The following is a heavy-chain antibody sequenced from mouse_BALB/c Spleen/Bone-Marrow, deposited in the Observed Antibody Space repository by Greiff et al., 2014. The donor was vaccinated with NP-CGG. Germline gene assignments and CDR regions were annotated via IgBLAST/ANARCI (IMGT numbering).Heavy chain of an antibody. J-gene: IGHJ3*01. D-gene: IGHD1-1*01. CDR3: ASYYYGSYGFAY. CDR2: IDPANGNT. CDR1: GFNIKDTY. Sequence: VQLQQSGAELVKPGASVKLSCTASGFNIKDTYMHWVKQRPEQSLEWIGRIDPANGNTKYDPKFQGKATITADTSSNTAYLQLSSLTSEDTAVYYCASYYYGSYGFAYWGQGTLVTVSA. V-gene: IGHV14-3*02.